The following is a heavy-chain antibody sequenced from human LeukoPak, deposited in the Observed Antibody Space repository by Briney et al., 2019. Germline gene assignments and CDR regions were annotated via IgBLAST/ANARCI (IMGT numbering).Heavy chain of an antibody. D-gene: IGHD4-17*01. CDR2: IIPIFGTA. V-gene: IGHV1-69*13. CDR3: ARADYGDYQFDY. CDR1: GGTFSSYA. J-gene: IGHJ4*02. Sequence: SGKVSCKASGGTFSSYAISWVRQAPGQGLEWMGGIIPIFGTANYAQKFQGRVTITADESTSTAYMELSSLRSEDTAVYYCARADYGDYQFDYWGQGTLVTVSS.